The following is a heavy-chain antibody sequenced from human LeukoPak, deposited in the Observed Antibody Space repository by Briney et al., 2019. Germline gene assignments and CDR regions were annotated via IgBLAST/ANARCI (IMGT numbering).Heavy chain of an antibody. CDR1: GYTFTGYY. CDR3: ARSPVGEGYCSGGSCYVADY. D-gene: IGHD2-15*01. V-gene: IGHV1-2*02. CDR2: INPNSGGT. J-gene: IGHJ4*02. Sequence: ASVKVSCKASGYTFTGYYMHWVRQAPGQGLEWMGWINPNSGGTNYAQKFQGRVTMTRDTSISTAYMELSRLRSDDTAVYYCARSPVGEGYCSGGSCYVADYWGQGTLVTVSS.